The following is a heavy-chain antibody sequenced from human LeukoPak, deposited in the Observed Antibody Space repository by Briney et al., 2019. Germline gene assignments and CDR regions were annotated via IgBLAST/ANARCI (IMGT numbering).Heavy chain of an antibody. CDR3: ARARETVPFDY. D-gene: IGHD4-11*01. V-gene: IGHV4-34*01. J-gene: IGHJ4*02. CDR2: INHSGST. CDR1: GGSFSGYF. Sequence: TSQTLSLTCAVYGGSFSGYFWTWIRQPPGKGLEWIGEINHSGSTNYNPSLKSRVTVSVDTSKNQFSLKLTSVTAADTAVYYCARARETVPFDYWSQGTLVTVSS.